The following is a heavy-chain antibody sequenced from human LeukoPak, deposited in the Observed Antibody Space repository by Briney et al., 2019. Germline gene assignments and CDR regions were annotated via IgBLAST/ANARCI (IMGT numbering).Heavy chain of an antibody. D-gene: IGHD3-10*01. CDR3: ASIQQVRGSHTFDI. Sequence: PSETLSLTCAVYGGSFSDYFWSWVRQPPGRGLEWIGEINRSGSSTYNPSLKSRVTMSVDTSKNQLSLKMTSVTAADTAVYYSASIQQVRGSHTFDIWGQGTMVTVSS. J-gene: IGHJ3*02. CDR2: INRSGSS. V-gene: IGHV4-34*01. CDR1: GGSFSDYF.